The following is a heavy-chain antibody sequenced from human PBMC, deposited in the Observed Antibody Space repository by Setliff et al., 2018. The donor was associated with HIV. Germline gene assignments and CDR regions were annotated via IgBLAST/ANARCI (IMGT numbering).Heavy chain of an antibody. D-gene: IGHD1-26*01. Sequence: SETLSLTCTVSGDSITSNDDYWGWIRQPPGKGLEWIGIIHYNGRAYYDPSLKSRVSISVDSSQTHFSLRLRSVTASDSAVYYCARYRSKLDWFAPWDQGALVTVSS. CDR2: IHYNGRA. J-gene: IGHJ5*02. CDR3: ARYRSKLDWFAP. V-gene: IGHV4-39*02. CDR1: GDSITSNDDY.